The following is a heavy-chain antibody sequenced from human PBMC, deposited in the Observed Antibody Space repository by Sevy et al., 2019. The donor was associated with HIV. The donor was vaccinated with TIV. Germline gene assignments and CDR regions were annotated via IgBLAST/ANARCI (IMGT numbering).Heavy chain of an antibody. J-gene: IGHJ5*02. V-gene: IGHV1-69*13. D-gene: IGHD3-16*01. CDR3: GKTGRVGLGNWLDP. CDR2: IISIFGTT. CDR1: GGTFNNYA. Sequence: ASVKVSCKASGGTFNNYAISWVRQAPGQGLEWMGGIISIFGTTNYAQKFQGRVTITADESTKTAYMELSSLRSEDTAMYYCGKTGRVGLGNWLDPWGQGTLVTVSS.